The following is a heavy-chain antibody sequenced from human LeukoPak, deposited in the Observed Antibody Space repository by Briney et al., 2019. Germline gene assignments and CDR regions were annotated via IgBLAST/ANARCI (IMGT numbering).Heavy chain of an antibody. Sequence: SETLSLICTVSGGSISSSRYYWGWIRQPPGKGLEWIGSIYYSGSTYYNPSLKSRVTISVETSKNQFSLKLRSVTASDTAVYYCARRTDFSSASFYYYYYGIDVWGQETTVTVSS. CDR3: ARRTDFSSASFYYYYYGIDV. V-gene: IGHV4-39*01. CDR2: IYYSGST. CDR1: GGSISSSRYY. D-gene: IGHD2-2*01. J-gene: IGHJ6*02.